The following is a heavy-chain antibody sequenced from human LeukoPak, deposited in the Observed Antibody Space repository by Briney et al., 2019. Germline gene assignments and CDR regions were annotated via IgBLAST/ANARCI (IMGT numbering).Heavy chain of an antibody. CDR1: GFTFSSYS. J-gene: IGHJ4*02. CDR2: ISSSSSYI. Sequence: PGGSLRLSCAASGFTFSSYSMNWVRQAPGKGLEWVSSISSSSSYIYYADSVKGRFTISRDNAKNSLYLQMNSLRAEDTAVYYCAKVHYYDSSGAYSWGQGTLVTVSS. CDR3: AKVHYYDSSGAYS. D-gene: IGHD3-22*01. V-gene: IGHV3-21*04.